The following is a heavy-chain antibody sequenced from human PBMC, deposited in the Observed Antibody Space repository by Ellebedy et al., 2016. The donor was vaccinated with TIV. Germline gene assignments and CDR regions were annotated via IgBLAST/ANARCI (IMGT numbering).Heavy chain of an antibody. Sequence: AASVKVSCKASGYTFTGYYIHWVRQAPGQGLEWMGWLNVASTDTNYAQRFRDRVTMTRDTSISTAYMDLSRLTSDDTAVYYCARSVMKGVTAAPLGYWGQGTLVTVSS. V-gene: IGHV1-2*02. CDR3: ARSVMKGVTAAPLGY. J-gene: IGHJ4*02. D-gene: IGHD2-21*02. CDR1: GYTFTGYY. CDR2: LNVASTDT.